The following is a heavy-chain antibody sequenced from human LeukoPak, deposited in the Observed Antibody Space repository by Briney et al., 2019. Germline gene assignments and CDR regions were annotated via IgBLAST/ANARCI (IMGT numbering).Heavy chain of an antibody. Sequence: GGSLRLSCAASGFTFSSHWMSWVRQAPGKGLEWVANIKQDGSEKYYVDSVKGRFTISRDNSKNTLYLQMNSLRAEDTAVYYCAKGVVTYYYDSSGYYFFDYWGQGTLVTVSS. J-gene: IGHJ4*02. D-gene: IGHD3-22*01. V-gene: IGHV3-7*03. CDR2: IKQDGSEK. CDR1: GFTFSSHW. CDR3: AKGVVTYYYDSSGYYFFDY.